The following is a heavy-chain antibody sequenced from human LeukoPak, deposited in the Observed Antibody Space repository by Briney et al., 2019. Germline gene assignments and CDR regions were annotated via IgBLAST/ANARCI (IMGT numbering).Heavy chain of an antibody. CDR3: ARDLRSGNWFDP. CDR2: ISSSSSYT. CDR1: GFTFSDYS. J-gene: IGHJ5*02. Sequence: GGSLRLSCAASGFTFSDYSMSWIRQAPGKGLEWVSYISSSSSYTNYADSVKGRFTISRDNAKNSLYLQMSSLRADDTAVYYCARDLRSGNWFDPWGQGTLVTVSP. V-gene: IGHV3-11*06. D-gene: IGHD5/OR15-5a*01.